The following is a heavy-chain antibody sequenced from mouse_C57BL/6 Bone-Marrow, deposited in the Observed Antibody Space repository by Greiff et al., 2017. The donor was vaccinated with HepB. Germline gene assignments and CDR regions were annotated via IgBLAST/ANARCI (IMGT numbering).Heavy chain of an antibody. D-gene: IGHD2-4*01. CDR2: IYPRSGNT. V-gene: IGHV1-81*01. CDR3: ARYDYAWYFDV. J-gene: IGHJ1*03. Sequence: VQGVESGAELARPGASVKLSCKASGYTFTSYGISWVKQRTGQGLEWIGEIYPRSGNTYYNEKFKGKATLTADKSSSTAYMELRSLTSEDSAVYFCARYDYAWYFDVWGTGTTVTVSS. CDR1: GYTFTSYG.